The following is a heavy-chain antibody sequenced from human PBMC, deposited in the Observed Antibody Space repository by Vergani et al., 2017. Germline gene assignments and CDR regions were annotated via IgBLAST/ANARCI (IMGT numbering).Heavy chain of an antibody. Sequence: EVQLLESGGGLVPPGGSLRLSCAASGFTFSSYATRRARQASGKGLEWVSAISGSGGSNYYADSVRGRFTSSRDNSKNTLYLQMNRLRAEDTAVYYCAKAEAGGLPYYFAYWGQGTLGTVSS. V-gene: IGHV3-23*01. D-gene: IGHD1-14*01. CDR2: ISGSGGSN. J-gene: IGHJ4*02. CDR3: AKAEAGGLPYYFAY. CDR1: GFTFSSYA.